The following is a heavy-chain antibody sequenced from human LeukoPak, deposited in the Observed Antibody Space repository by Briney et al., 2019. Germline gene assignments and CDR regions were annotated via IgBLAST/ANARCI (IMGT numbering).Heavy chain of an antibody. CDR2: IYDTGST. J-gene: IGHJ2*01. CDR1: GGSISSYY. Sequence: SETLFLTCTVSGGSISSYYWSWIRQPPGKGLEWIGYIYDTGSTKYNPSLKSRVTISVDTSKNQFSLKLISVTAADTAVYYCARQGIEMATIRYFDLWGRGTLVTVSS. V-gene: IGHV4-59*08. D-gene: IGHD5-24*01. CDR3: ARQGIEMATIRYFDL.